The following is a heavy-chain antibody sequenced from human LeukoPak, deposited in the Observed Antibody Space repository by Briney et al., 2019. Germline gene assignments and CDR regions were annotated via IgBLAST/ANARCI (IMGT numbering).Heavy chain of an antibody. CDR1: GGSFSNYI. CDR2: ILQGGVT. J-gene: IGHJ4*02. CDR3: ATQGGRDGYRF. Sequence: SETLSLTCGVSGGSFSNYIWSWVRQPPGKGLEWIGEILQGGVTNYNSSLKSRGTISVDRSKNQFSLRLTSVTVADTAVYYCATQGGRDGYRFWGQGTLVTVSS. V-gene: IGHV4-34*12. D-gene: IGHD5-24*01.